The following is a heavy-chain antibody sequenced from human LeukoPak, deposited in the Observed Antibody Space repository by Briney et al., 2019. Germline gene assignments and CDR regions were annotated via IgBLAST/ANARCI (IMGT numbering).Heavy chain of an antibody. CDR1: GGSFSGYY. Sequence: PSETLSLTCAVYGGSFSGYYWSWIRQPPGKGLEWIGEINHSGSTNYNPSLKSRVTISVDTSKNQFSLKLSSVTAADTAVYYCARIVVVAATPSFDYWGQGTLVTVSS. J-gene: IGHJ4*02. V-gene: IGHV4-34*01. CDR3: ARIVVVAATPSFDY. D-gene: IGHD2-15*01. CDR2: INHSGST.